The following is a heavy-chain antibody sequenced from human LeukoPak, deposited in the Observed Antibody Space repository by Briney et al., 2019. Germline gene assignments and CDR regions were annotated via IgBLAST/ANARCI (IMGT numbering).Heavy chain of an antibody. Sequence: GGSLRLSCAASGFTFSSYAIHWVRQAPGKGLEWVVVISYDGNNKYYADSVKGRFSISRDNAKNALYLQMNSLRAEDTAVYYCARDGGYCSGGSCYSDAFDIWGQGTLVTVSS. V-gene: IGHV3-30-3*01. CDR3: ARDGGYCSGGSCYSDAFDI. CDR1: GFTFSSYA. CDR2: ISYDGNNK. J-gene: IGHJ4*02. D-gene: IGHD2-15*01.